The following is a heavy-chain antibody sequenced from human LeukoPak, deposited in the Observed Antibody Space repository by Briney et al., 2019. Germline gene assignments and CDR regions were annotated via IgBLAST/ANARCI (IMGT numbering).Heavy chain of an antibody. J-gene: IGHJ5*02. D-gene: IGHD1-26*01. CDR2: IYYSGST. CDR3: ARVSGGYGEWWFDP. V-gene: IGHV4-59*01. CDR1: GGSISSYY. Sequence: PSETLSLTCTVSGGSISSYYWSWIRQPPGKGLERIGYIYYSGSTNYNPSLKSRVTISVDTSKNQFSLKLSSVTAADTAVYYCARVSGGYGEWWFDPWGQGTLVTVAS.